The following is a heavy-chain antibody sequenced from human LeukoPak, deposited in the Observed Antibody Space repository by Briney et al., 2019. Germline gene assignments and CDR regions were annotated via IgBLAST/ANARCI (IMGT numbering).Heavy chain of an antibody. CDR3: ARDRSHYYDSRGYSAFDY. CDR2: IWYDGSNK. J-gene: IGHJ4*02. D-gene: IGHD3-22*01. Sequence: GGSLRLSCAASGFTFSSYEMNWVRQAPGKGLEWVAVIWYDGSNKYYPDSVKGRFTISRDNSKNTLYLEMNSLRAEDTAVYYCARDRSHYYDSRGYSAFDYWGQGTLVTVSS. V-gene: IGHV3-33*08. CDR1: GFTFSSYE.